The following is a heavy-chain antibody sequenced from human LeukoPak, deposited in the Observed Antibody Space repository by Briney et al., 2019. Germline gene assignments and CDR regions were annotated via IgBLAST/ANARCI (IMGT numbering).Heavy chain of an antibody. V-gene: IGHV1-2*02. CDR1: GYTLTELS. CDR3: ARDRRDGYNYVDY. J-gene: IGHJ4*02. CDR2: INPNSGGT. D-gene: IGHD5-24*01. Sequence: GASVEVSCKVSGYTLTELSMHWVRQAPGKGLEWMGWINPNSGGTNYAQKFQGRVTMTRDTSISTAYMELSRLRSDDTAVYYCARDRRDGYNYVDYWGQGTLVTVSS.